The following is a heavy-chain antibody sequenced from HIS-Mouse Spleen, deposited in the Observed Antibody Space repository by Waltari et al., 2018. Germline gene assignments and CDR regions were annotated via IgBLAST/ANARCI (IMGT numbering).Heavy chain of an antibody. V-gene: IGHV1-2*02. D-gene: IGHD2-8*01. J-gene: IGHJ4*02. CDR1: GYTFPGYY. CDR3: ARLGVFDY. CDR2: INPNSGGT. Sequence: QVQLVQSGAEVKKPGASVKVSCKASGYTFPGYYMHWVRQAPGQGLEWMGWINPNSGGTNDEQKFQGRVTMTRETSISTAYMELSRLRSDDTAVYYCARLGVFDYWGQGTLVTVSS.